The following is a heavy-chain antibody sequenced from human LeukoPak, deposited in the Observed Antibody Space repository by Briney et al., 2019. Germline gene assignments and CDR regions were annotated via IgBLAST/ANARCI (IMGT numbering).Heavy chain of an antibody. CDR2: IYHSGST. V-gene: IGHV4-38-2*02. J-gene: IGHJ4*02. Sequence: SETLSLTCTVSGYSISSGYYWGWIRQPPGKGLEWIGTIYHSGSTYYNPSPKSRVTISVDTSKNQFSLKLSSVTAADTAVYYCARVWDSSGLYYFEYWGQGTLVTVSS. CDR1: GYSISSGYY. D-gene: IGHD3-22*01. CDR3: ARVWDSSGLYYFEY.